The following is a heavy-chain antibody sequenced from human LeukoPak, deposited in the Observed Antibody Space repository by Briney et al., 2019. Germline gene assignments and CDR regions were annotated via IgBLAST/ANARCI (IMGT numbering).Heavy chain of an antibody. J-gene: IGHJ6*03. CDR1: GGSISSYY. V-gene: IGHV4-59*01. CDR3: ASQSGDYYMDV. Sequence: PSETLSLTCTVSGGSISSYYWSWIRQPPWKGLEWIGYIYYSGSTNCNPSLKSRVTISVDTSKNQFSLKLSSVTAADTAVYYCASQSGDYYMDVWGKGTTVTVSS. CDR2: IYYSGST.